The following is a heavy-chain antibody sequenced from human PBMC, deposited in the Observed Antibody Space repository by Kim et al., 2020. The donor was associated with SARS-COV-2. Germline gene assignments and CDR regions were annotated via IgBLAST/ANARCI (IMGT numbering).Heavy chain of an antibody. Sequence: IYYRGRTNYHPSLKSRVTISVDTSKNQFSLKLGSVTAADTAVYYCARGFDIWGQGTMVTVSS. V-gene: IGHV4-59*09. CDR2: IYYRGRT. CDR3: ARGFDI. J-gene: IGHJ3*02.